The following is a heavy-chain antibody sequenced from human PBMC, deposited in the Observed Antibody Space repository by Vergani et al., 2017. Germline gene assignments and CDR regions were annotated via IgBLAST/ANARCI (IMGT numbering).Heavy chain of an antibody. D-gene: IGHD3-22*01. CDR2: LNPNTGDI. Sequence: QVQLVQTGTEVKKPGASVKVSCKASGYTFTAYYMHWVRQAPGQGLEWMGWLNPNTGDIKYSQKFQGRVTMTRGTSISTAYMELSSLRSDDTAVYFCARGASYFDSGGYADTWGQGTLVTVS. CDR3: ARGASYFDSGGYADT. J-gene: IGHJ5*02. CDR1: GYTFTAYY. V-gene: IGHV1-2*02.